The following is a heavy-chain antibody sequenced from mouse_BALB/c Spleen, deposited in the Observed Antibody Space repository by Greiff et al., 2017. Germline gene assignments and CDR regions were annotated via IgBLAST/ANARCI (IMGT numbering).Heavy chain of an antibody. D-gene: IGHD2-14*01. Sequence: EVMLVESGGGLVQPGGSRKLSCAASGFTFSSFGMHWVRQAPEKGLGWVAYISSGSSTIYYADTVTGRFTISRDNPKNTLFLQMTSLRSEDTAMYYCARSYYRYEAWFAYWGQGTLVTVSA. CDR1: GFTFSSFG. CDR2: ISSGSSTI. V-gene: IGHV5-17*02. J-gene: IGHJ3*01. CDR3: ARSYYRYEAWFAY.